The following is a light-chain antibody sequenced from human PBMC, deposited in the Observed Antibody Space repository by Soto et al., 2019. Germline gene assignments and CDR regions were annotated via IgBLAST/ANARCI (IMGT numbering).Light chain of an antibody. J-gene: IGKJ5*01. CDR3: QQYYSNPIT. V-gene: IGKV1-8*01. Sequence: AIRMTQSPSSFSASTGDRVTITCRASQGISSYLAWYQQKPGKAPKLLIYAASTLQSRVPSSFSGSGSGTDFTLTISCLQSEDLATYYCQQYYSNPITVGQGTRLEI. CDR1: QGISSY. CDR2: AAS.